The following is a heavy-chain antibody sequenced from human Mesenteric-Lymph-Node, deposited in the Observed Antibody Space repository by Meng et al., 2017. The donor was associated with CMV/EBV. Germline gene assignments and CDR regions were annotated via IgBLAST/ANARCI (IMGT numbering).Heavy chain of an antibody. CDR1: GFTFSNYA. CDR2: ISASGGST. J-gene: IGHJ4*02. Sequence: SGFTFSNYAMSWVRQAPGKGLEGVSGISASGGSTYYADSVKGRFTISRDNSKNTLFLQMNSLRAEDTAVYYCAKDKYSSSWYYFDFWGQGTLVTVSS. CDR3: AKDKYSSSWYYFDF. V-gene: IGHV3-23*01. D-gene: IGHD6-13*01.